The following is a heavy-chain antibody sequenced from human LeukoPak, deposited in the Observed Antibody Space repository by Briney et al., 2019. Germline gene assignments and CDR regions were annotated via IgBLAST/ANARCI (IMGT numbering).Heavy chain of an antibody. J-gene: IGHJ4*02. V-gene: IGHV3-30-3*01. CDR2: ISYDGSNK. CDR3: ANAFDY. Sequence: PGRSLRLSCAASGFTFSSYAMHWVRRAPGKGLEWVAVISYDGSNKYYADSVKGRFTISRDNSENTLSLQMNSLRAEDSAVYYCANAFDYWGQGTLVTVSS. CDR1: GFTFSSYA.